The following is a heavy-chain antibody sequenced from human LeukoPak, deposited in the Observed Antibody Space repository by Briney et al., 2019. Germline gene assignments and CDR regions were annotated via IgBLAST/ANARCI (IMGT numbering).Heavy chain of an antibody. CDR2: ISSSSGYI. V-gene: IGHV3-21*01. D-gene: IGHD1-14*01. CDR3: ARFRHPRTQANWFDP. CDR1: GFTFSSYS. Sequence: GGSLRLSCAASGFTFSSYSMNWVRQAPGKGLEWVSSISSSSGYIYYADSVKGRFTISRDNAKNSLYLQMNSLRAEDTAVYYCARFRHPRTQANWFDPWGQGTLVTVSS. J-gene: IGHJ5*02.